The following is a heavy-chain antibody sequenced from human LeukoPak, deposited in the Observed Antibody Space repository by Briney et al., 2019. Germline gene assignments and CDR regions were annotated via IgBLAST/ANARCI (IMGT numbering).Heavy chain of an antibody. D-gene: IGHD3-22*01. J-gene: IGHJ4*02. CDR2: IYTSGST. V-gene: IGHV4-4*07. Sequence: PSGSLSLTCAVSGGSISSYYLSWVRQPAGKGLEWIGRIYTSGSTNYNASLKSRVTMSVDTSKNQFSLKLSSVTAADTALYYCARGYNYDSSVGFDYWGQGTLVTVSS. CDR1: GGSISSYY. CDR3: ARGYNYDSSVGFDY.